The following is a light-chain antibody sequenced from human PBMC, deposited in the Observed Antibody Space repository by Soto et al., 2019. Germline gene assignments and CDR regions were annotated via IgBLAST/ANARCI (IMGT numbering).Light chain of an antibody. V-gene: IGLV2-23*02. Sequence: QSALTQPASVSGSPGQSITISCTGTSSDVGSYNLVSWYQQHPGKAPKLMIYEVSKRPSGVSNRFSGSKSGNTASLTSSGLQAEDEADDYCCSYAGSSTFDWVFGGGTKVTVL. CDR1: SSDVGSYNL. CDR3: CSYAGSSTFDWV. CDR2: EVS. J-gene: IGLJ3*02.